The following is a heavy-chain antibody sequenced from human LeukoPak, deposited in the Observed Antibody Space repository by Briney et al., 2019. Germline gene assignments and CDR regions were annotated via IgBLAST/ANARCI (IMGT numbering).Heavy chain of an antibody. CDR3: ARRPRVGATRTYYYYYYMDV. V-gene: IGHV4-34*01. Sequence: PETLSLTCAVYGGSFSDYYWSWIRQPPGKGLEWIGEINHSRSTNYNPSLKRRVTISVDTSKNQFSLKLSSVTAADTAVYYCARRPRVGATRTYYYYYYMDVWGKGTTVTISS. CDR2: INHSRST. J-gene: IGHJ6*03. CDR1: GGSFSDYY. D-gene: IGHD1-26*01.